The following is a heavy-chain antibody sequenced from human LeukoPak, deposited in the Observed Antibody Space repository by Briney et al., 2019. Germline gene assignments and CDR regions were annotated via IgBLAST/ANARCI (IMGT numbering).Heavy chain of an antibody. CDR3: ARAPPNIAVVGTWFDY. Sequence: SGPAPVKPTQTLTLTCTFSGFSLNTLGMGVSWIRQPPGKALEWLARIDWEDDKYYNTYLKTRLTISKDTSRKQVVLRMTNMDPVDTATYFCARAPPNIAVVGTWFDYWGQGILVTVSS. J-gene: IGHJ4*02. CDR1: GFSLNTLGMG. CDR2: IDWEDDK. V-gene: IGHV2-70*11. D-gene: IGHD6-19*01.